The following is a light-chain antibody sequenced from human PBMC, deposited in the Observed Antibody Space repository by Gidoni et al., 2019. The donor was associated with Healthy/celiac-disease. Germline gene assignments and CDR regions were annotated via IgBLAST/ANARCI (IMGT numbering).Light chain of an antibody. CDR3: QQSYSTPGT. CDR2: AAS. V-gene: IGKV1-39*01. Sequence: DIQITQSPSSLSASVGDRVTITCRASQSISSYLNWYQQKPGKAPKLLIHAASSLQSGVPSRVSGSGSGTDFTLTISSLQPEDFATYYCQQSYSTPGTFGQGTKLEIK. J-gene: IGKJ2*01. CDR1: QSISSY.